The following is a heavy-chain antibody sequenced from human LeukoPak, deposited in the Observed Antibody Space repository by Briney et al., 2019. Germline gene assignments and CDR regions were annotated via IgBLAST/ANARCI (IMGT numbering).Heavy chain of an antibody. J-gene: IGHJ4*02. CDR3: ARDGIAVAGLDY. CDR1: GYTFTSYD. CDR2: MNPNSGNT. D-gene: IGHD6-19*01. V-gene: IGHV1-8*03. Sequence: ASVKVSCKASGYTFTSYDINWVRQATGQGLEWMGWMNPNSGNTGYAQKFQGRVTITRNTSISTAYMELSSLRSEDTAVYYCARDGIAVAGLDYWGQGTLVTVSS.